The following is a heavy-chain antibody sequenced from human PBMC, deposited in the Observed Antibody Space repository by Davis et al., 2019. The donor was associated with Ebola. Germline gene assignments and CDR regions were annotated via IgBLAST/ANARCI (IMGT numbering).Heavy chain of an antibody. CDR1: GGSISSGGYY. Sequence: PSETLSLTCTVSGGSISSGGYYWSWIRQHPGKGLEWIGYIYYSGSTYYNPSLKSRVTISVDTSKNQFSLKLSSVTAADTAVYYCARGQGIAAAGTGFDYWGQGTLVTVSS. CDR2: IYYSGST. J-gene: IGHJ4*02. D-gene: IGHD6-13*01. CDR3: ARGQGIAAAGTGFDY. V-gene: IGHV4-31*03.